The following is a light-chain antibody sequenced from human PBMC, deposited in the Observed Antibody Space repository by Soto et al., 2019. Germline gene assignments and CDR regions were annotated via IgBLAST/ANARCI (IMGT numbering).Light chain of an antibody. CDR2: DAS. CDR3: QQYNSYPWT. Sequence: DIQMTQSTSTLSASVGDRVTISCRASQIISSWLAWYQQKPGKAPKLLIYDASSLESGVPSRFSGSGSGTEFTLTINSLQTDDFATYYCQQYNSYPWTFGQGTKVDIK. V-gene: IGKV1-5*01. CDR1: QIISSW. J-gene: IGKJ1*01.